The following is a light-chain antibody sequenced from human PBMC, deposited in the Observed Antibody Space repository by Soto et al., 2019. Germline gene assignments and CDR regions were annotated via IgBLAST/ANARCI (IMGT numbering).Light chain of an antibody. V-gene: IGLV2-14*01. CDR1: SSDVGNYKY. CDR3: FSYTSNGTYV. CDR2: EVS. Sequence: QSVLAQHASVSGTTGKAITIPCTVTSSDVGNYKYVSWHQQHPGKAPKLMIYEVSNRPSGVSNRYYGSKSGNTAFLTISGLQAEDETDYYCFSYTSNGTYVFGTGNKVTVL. J-gene: IGLJ1*01.